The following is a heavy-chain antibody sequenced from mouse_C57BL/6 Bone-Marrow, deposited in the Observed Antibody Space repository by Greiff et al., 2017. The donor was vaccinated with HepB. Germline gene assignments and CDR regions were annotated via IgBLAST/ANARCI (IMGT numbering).Heavy chain of an antibody. J-gene: IGHJ2*01. D-gene: IGHD1-1*01. Sequence: QVQLQQSGPELVKPGASVKISCKASGYAFSSSWMNWVKQRPGKGLEWIGRIYPGDGDTNYNGKFKGKATLTADKSSSTAYMQRSSLTSEDSAVYCCAVVERDLDYWGQGTTLTVSS. CDR2: IYPGDGDT. CDR3: AVVERDLDY. CDR1: GYAFSSSW. V-gene: IGHV1-82*01.